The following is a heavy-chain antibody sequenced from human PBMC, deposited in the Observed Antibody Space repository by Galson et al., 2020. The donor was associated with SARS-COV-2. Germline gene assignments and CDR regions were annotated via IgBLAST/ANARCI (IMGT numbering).Heavy chain of an antibody. V-gene: IGHV3-53*01. CDR1: GFTVSSTY. Sequence: GGSLRLSCAASGFTVSSTYMTWVRQAPGKGLEWVSVIYSGGTTNYADAVKGRFTISRDNSKNTLFLQMNSLRAEDTAVYYCARGWVYPYAMDVWGQGTTATVSS. D-gene: IGHD2-8*01. CDR3: ARGWVYPYAMDV. CDR2: IYSGGTT. J-gene: IGHJ6*02.